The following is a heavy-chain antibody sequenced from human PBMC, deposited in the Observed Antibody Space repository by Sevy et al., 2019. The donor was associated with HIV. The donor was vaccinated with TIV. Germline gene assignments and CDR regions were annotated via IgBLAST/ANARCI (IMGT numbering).Heavy chain of an antibody. CDR3: VKGPHPAVTTSYALDV. CDR1: GFIFKSYG. J-gene: IGHJ6*02. V-gene: IGHV3-30*02. CDR2: IRNDGSTK. D-gene: IGHD4-17*01. Sequence: GGSLRLSCAASGFIFKSYGMHWVRQAPGMGLEWVTFIRNDGSTKYYADSVRGRFTASRDNPKNTLYLQMNSLRPEDTAVYYCVKGPHPAVTTSYALDVWGQGTTVTVSS.